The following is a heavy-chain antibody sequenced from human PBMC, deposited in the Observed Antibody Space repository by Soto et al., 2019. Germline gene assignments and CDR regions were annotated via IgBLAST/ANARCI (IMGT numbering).Heavy chain of an antibody. CDR2: ISSSSYI. CDR3: GRDHGPMAGMDV. Sequence: SWIRQAPGKGLEWVSSISSSSYIYYADSVKGRFTISRDNAKNSLYLKMNTLRAEDTAVYYCGRDHGPMAGMDVWGQGTTVTVSS. D-gene: IGHD3-10*01. J-gene: IGHJ6*02. V-gene: IGHV3-21*04.